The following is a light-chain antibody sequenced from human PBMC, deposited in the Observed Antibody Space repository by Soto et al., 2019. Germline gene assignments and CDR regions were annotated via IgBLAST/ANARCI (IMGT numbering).Light chain of an antibody. V-gene: IGKV3-15*01. J-gene: IGKJ4*01. CDR1: RTIGTN. CDR2: KTS. CDR3: QQYADWPLT. Sequence: SVMTQSPTTRFVSPGGRTRLSSRASRTIGTNLDSYQQKPGQAPRLLIAKTSNRATGVPARFSGSGSGTEFTLTITSLQSEDIAVYYCQQYADWPLTFGGGTKVDIK.